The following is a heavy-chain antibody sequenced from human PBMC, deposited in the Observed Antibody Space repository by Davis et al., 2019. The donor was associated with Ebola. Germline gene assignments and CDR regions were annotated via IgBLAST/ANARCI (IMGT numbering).Heavy chain of an antibody. J-gene: IGHJ4*02. D-gene: IGHD1-26*01. CDR3: ARHGQWELFDY. Sequence: MPSETLPLTCTVSGGAISRYYWSWIRQHQGKGLEWIGYIYYSGSTNYNPSLKSRVTMSVDTSKNHFSLKLSSVTAADTAVYYCARHGQWELFDYWGQGTLVTVSS. CDR1: GGAISRYY. CDR2: IYYSGST. V-gene: IGHV4-59*08.